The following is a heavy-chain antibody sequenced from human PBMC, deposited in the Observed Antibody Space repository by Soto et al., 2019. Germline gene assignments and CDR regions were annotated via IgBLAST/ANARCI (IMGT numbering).Heavy chain of an antibody. D-gene: IGHD6-19*01. CDR1: GGSFCGSY. Sequence: SETLTLTCAVYGGSFCGSYWSWIRQHPGKGLEWIGEINHSGSTNYNPSLKSRVTISVDTSKNQFSLKLSSVTAADTAVYYCARGYSSGYHGIEYFQHWGQGTLVTVS. CDR3: ARGYSSGYHGIEYFQH. J-gene: IGHJ1*01. V-gene: IGHV4-34*01. CDR2: INHSGST.